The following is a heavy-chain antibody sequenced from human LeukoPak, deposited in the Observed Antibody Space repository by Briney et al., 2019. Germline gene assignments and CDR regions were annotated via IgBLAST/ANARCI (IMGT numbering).Heavy chain of an antibody. CDR1: GYXFTSYG. CDR3: ARAEADVWSGLIDY. J-gene: IGHJ4*02. D-gene: IGHD3-3*01. CDR2: ISAYNGNT. V-gene: IGHV1-18*01. Sequence: ASVKVSCKASGYXFTSYGVSWVRQAPGQGLEWMGWISAYNGNTNSAQKLQGRVTMTTDTSTSTAYMELRSLRSDDTAVYYCARAEADVWSGLIDYWGQGTLVTVSS.